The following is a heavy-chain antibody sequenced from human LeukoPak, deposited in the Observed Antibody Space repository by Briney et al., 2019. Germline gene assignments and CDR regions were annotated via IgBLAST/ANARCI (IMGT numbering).Heavy chain of an antibody. CDR3: AREATGAFDI. CDR1: GDSASSNSAA. CDR2: TYYRSKGYN. J-gene: IGHJ3*02. V-gene: IGHV6-1*01. Sequence: SQTLSLTCAISGDSASSNSAAWNWIRQSPSRGLEWLGRTYYRSKGYNDYAISVKGRITTHPDTSKSQFSLQPNSVTTADPAMYYCAREATGAFDIWAQGTMVTVSS.